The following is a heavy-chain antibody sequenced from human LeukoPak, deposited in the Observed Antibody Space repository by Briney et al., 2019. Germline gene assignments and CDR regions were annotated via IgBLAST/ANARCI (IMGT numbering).Heavy chain of an antibody. CDR1: GGSISNYY. V-gene: IGHV4-59*08. Sequence: SETLSLTCTVSGGSISNYYWSWIRQPPGKGLEWIAYIYNSGSTDHNPSLRSRVTISADTSKNQFSLRLTSVTAADTAIYYCARHFKSAAAQRAFDYWGQGTLVTVSS. CDR2: IYNSGST. D-gene: IGHD6-13*01. CDR3: ARHFKSAAAQRAFDY. J-gene: IGHJ4*02.